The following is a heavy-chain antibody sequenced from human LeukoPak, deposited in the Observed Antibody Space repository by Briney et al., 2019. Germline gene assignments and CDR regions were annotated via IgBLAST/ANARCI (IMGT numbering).Heavy chain of an antibody. CDR2: ISSSGSTI. V-gene: IGHV3-11*01. CDR1: GFTFGTYA. CDR3: ARSRLYRSSGYSYGY. D-gene: IGHD5-18*01. Sequence: GGSLRLSCAASGFTFGTYAMSWVRQAPGKGLEWVSYISSSGSTIYYADSVKGRFTISRDNAKNSLYLQMNSLRAEDTAVYYCARSRLYRSSGYSYGYWGQGTLVTVSS. J-gene: IGHJ4*02.